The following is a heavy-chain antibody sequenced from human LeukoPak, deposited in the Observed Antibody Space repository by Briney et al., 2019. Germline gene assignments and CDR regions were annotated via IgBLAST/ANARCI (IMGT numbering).Heavy chain of an antibody. Sequence: GESLKISCKGSGYSFTTYWVGWVRPLPGKGLEWMGIIYPGDSDTRYSPSFQGQVTISADKSITTAYLQWSSLQASDTAMYYCARRSTYCTSTSCHFDYWGQGTLVTVSS. CDR3: ARRSTYCTSTSCHFDY. CDR2: IYPGDSDT. D-gene: IGHD2-2*01. J-gene: IGHJ4*02. CDR1: GYSFTTYW. V-gene: IGHV5-51*01.